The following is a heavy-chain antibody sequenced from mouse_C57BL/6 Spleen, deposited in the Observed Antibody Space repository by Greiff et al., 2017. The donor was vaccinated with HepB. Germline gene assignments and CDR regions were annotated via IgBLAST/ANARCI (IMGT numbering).Heavy chain of an antibody. Sequence: QVQLKQPGAELVMPGASVKLSCKASGYTFTSYWMHWVKQRPGQGLEWIGEIDPSDSYTNYNQKFKGKSTLTVDKSSSTAYMQLSSLTSEDSAVYYCARSYGYDLWYFDVWGTGTTVTVSS. D-gene: IGHD2-2*01. V-gene: IGHV1-69*01. CDR1: GYTFTSYW. CDR3: ARSYGYDLWYFDV. CDR2: IDPSDSYT. J-gene: IGHJ1*03.